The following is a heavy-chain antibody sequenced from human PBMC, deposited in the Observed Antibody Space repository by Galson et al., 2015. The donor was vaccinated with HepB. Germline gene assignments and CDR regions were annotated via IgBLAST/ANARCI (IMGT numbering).Heavy chain of an antibody. CDR1: GFTFSSYA. CDR3: ARDLGYSSSWHYYYYYYGMDV. CDR2: ISYDGSNK. D-gene: IGHD6-13*01. J-gene: IGHJ6*02. V-gene: IGHV3-30*04. Sequence: SLRLSCAASGFTFSSYAMHWVRQAPGKGLEWVAVISYDGSNKYYADSVKGRFTISRDNSKNTLCLQMNSLRAEDTAVYYCARDLGYSSSWHYYYYYYGMDVWGQGTTVTVSS.